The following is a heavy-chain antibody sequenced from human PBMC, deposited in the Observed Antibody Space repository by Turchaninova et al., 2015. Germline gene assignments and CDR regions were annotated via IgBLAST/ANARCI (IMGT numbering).Heavy chain of an antibody. J-gene: IGHJ4*02. CDR3: ARSTMVRGVAN. CDR1: GGSISSSNW. V-gene: IGHV4-4*02. Sequence: QVQLQESGPGLVKPSGTLSLTCAVSGGSISSSNWWSWVRQPPGKGLEWVGEIYHSGSTNYNQSFKSRVIISVVNSTNQFSLKLRSVTAADTAVYDCARSTMVRGVANWGQGTLVTVSS. CDR2: IYHSGST. D-gene: IGHD3-10*01.